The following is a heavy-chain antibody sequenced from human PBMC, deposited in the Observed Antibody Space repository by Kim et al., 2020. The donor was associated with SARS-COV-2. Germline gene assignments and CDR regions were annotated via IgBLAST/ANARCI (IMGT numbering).Heavy chain of an antibody. CDR2: IYPDDSDS. CDR1: GYTFNTCW. D-gene: IGHD2-21*01. Sequence: GESLKISCKGSGYTFNTCWIGWVRQMPGKGLEWLGIIYPDDSDSRYSPSFQGQVTISADKSSSTTYLQWSSLKASDSAIYYCARLSGRVFSSPGPYSFDYWGQGTLVTVSS. CDR3: ARLSGRVFSSPGPYSFDY. V-gene: IGHV5-51*01. J-gene: IGHJ4*02.